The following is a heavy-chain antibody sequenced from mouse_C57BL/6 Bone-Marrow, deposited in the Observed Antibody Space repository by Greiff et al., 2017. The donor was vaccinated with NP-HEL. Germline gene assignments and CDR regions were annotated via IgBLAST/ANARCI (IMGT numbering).Heavy chain of an antibody. Sequence: QVQLQQSGPGLVAPSQSLSITCTVSGFSFTSYGVHWVRQPPGKGLEWLGVIWSDGSTTYNSALKSRLSISKDNSKSQVFLKMNSLQTDDTAMYYCARHRIYYGSSYWYFDVWGTGTTVTVSS. CDR1: GFSFTSYG. D-gene: IGHD1-1*01. V-gene: IGHV2-6*02. CDR3: ARHRIYYGSSYWYFDV. J-gene: IGHJ1*03. CDR2: IWSDGST.